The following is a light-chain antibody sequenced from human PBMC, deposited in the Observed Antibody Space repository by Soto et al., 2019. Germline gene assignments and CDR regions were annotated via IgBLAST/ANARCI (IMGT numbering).Light chain of an antibody. V-gene: IGKV1-5*01. CDR2: DAS. CDR1: QSISSW. J-gene: IGKJ1*01. CDR3: QQYENYWT. Sequence: DIQMTQSPSTLSATAGDRVTITCRASQSISSWFAWYQQKPGKAPKLLIYDASNLESGVPSRFSGSGSGTEFTLTSSNLKPDDFATYYCQQYENYWTFGQGTKVEIK.